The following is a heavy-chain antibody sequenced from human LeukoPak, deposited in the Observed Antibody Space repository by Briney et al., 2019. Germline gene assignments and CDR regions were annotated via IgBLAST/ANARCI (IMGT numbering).Heavy chain of an antibody. CDR2: ISSSSSYI. D-gene: IGHD6-19*01. Sequence: GGSLRLSCAASGFTFSTYSMNWVRQAPGKGLEWVSSISSSSSYIYYADSVKGRFTISRDNAKNSLYLQMNSLRAEDTAVYYCARERPYSSGWYDAFDIWGQGTMVTVSS. V-gene: IGHV3-21*01. J-gene: IGHJ3*02. CDR3: ARERPYSSGWYDAFDI. CDR1: GFTFSTYS.